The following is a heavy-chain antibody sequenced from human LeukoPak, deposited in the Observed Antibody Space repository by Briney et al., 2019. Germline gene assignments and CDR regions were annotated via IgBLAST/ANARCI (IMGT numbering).Heavy chain of an antibody. Sequence: SETLSLTCNVSGESISSHYWSWTRQSPGKGLEWIGYVTNSGTTKFNPSLKSRVTISRDTSKNQISLRLSSVTAADTAVYYCAGGGSGWPTSVVVDYWGQGTLVTVSS. V-gene: IGHV4-59*08. J-gene: IGHJ4*02. CDR1: GESISSHY. D-gene: IGHD6-19*01. CDR3: AGGGSGWPTSVVVDY. CDR2: VTNSGTT.